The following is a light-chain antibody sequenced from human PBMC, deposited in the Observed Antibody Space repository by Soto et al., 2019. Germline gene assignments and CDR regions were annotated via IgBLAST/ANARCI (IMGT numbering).Light chain of an antibody. CDR3: QQYNTYWT. Sequence: IQMTQYPSTLSASVGDRVTITCRASQSISTWLAWHQQKPGKAPKVLIYDASTLQSGVPSRFSGSGSGTEFTLTISSLQPDDFATYYCQQYNTYWTFGQGTKVDIK. J-gene: IGKJ1*01. CDR2: DAS. V-gene: IGKV1-5*01. CDR1: QSISTW.